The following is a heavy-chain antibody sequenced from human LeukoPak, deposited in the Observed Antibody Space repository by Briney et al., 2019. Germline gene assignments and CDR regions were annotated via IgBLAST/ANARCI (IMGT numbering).Heavy chain of an antibody. CDR1: GFTVSSYG. J-gene: IGHJ5*02. CDR2: IRYDGSNK. CDR3: ARAVTWIDP. Sequence: GGSLRLSCAASGFTVSSYGMHWVRQAPGKGLEWEAFIRYDGSNKYHADSVKGRFTISRDNSKNTLYLQMNSLRAEDTAVYYCARAVTWIDPWGQGTLVTVSS. V-gene: IGHV3-30*02. D-gene: IGHD6-25*01.